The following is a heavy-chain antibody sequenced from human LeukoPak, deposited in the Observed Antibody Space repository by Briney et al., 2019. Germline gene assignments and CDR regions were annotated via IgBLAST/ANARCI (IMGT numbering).Heavy chain of an antibody. CDR1: GGSLSSYY. V-gene: IGHV4-59*08. J-gene: IGHJ3*02. CDR2: IYYSGST. D-gene: IGHD2-8*01. CDR3: ARLKGVLGAFDI. Sequence: PSETLSLTCTVSGGSLSSYYWSWIRQPPGKGLEWIGYIYYSGSTNYNPSLKSRVTISVDTSKNQFSLKLSSVTAADTAVYYCARLKGVLGAFDIWGQGTMVTVSS.